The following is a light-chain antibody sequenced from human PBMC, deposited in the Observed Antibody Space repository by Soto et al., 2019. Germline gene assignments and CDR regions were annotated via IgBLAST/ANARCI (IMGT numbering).Light chain of an antibody. J-gene: IGLJ1*01. V-gene: IGLV2-14*01. CDR2: EVN. CDR1: SADVGSYDY. CDR3: SSYGGSSTNYV. Sequence: QSALTQPASVSGSPGQSITISCTGTSADVGSYDYVPWYQQHPGKAPKLVIHEVNKRPSGVSHRFSGSKSGDTASLTISGLQPEDEAEYYCSSYGGSSTNYVLGNGTKLT.